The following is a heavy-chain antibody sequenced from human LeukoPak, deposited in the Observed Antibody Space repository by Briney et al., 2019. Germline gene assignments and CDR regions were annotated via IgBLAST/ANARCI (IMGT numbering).Heavy chain of an antibody. Sequence: ASVKVSCKASGGTFSSYTINWVRQAPGQGLEWMGGIIPVFGTANYAQKFQGRVTITADESTSTAYMELSSLRSEDTAVYYCARPSSTSCYSCAFDIWGQGTMVTVSS. V-gene: IGHV1-69*01. CDR3: ARPSSTSCYSCAFDI. CDR2: IIPVFGTA. CDR1: GGTFSSYT. D-gene: IGHD2-2*01. J-gene: IGHJ3*02.